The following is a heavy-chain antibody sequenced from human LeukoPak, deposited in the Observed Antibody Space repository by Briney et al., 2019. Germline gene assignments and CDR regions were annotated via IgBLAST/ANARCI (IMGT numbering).Heavy chain of an antibody. CDR1: GFSLSNARMG. CDR2: IFSNDEK. D-gene: IGHD2-15*01. CDR3: ARMTVVVVAATRGNWFDP. Sequence: ESGPVLVKPTETLTLTCTVSGFSLSNARMGVNWIRQPPGKALEWLAHIFSNDEKSYSTSLKSRLTISKDTSKSQVVLTMTNMDPVDTATYYCARMTVVVVAATRGNWFDPWGQGTLVTVSS. V-gene: IGHV2-26*01. J-gene: IGHJ5*02.